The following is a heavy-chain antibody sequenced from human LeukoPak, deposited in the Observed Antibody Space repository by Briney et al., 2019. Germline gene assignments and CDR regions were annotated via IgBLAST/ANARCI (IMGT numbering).Heavy chain of an antibody. CDR3: ARHQALNRPYSGYDSRSAFDI. CDR2: IDPSDSYT. Sequence: GESLKISCKGPGYSFTSYWISWVRQMPGKGLEWMGRIDPSDSYTNYSPSFQGHVTISADKSISTAYLQWSSLKASDTAMYYCARHQALNRPYSGYDSRSAFDIWGQGTMVTVSS. V-gene: IGHV5-10-1*01. J-gene: IGHJ3*02. D-gene: IGHD5-12*01. CDR1: GYSFTSYW.